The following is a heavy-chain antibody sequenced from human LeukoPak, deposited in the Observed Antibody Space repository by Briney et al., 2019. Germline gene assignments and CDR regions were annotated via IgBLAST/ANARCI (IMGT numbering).Heavy chain of an antibody. CDR2: IYYSGST. CDR3: ARRRAYYYDSSGYYGY. CDR1: GGSISSSSYY. D-gene: IGHD3-22*01. V-gene: IGHV4-39*07. Sequence: SETLSLTCTVSGGSISSSSYYWGWIRQPPGKGLEWIGSIYYSGSTNYNPSLKSRVTISVDTSKNQFSLKLSSVTAADTAVYYCARRRAYYYDSSGYYGYWGQGTLVTVSS. J-gene: IGHJ4*02.